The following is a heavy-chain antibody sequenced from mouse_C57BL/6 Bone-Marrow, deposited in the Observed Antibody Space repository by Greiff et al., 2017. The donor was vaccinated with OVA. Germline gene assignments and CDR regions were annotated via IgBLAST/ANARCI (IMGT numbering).Heavy chain of an antibody. CDR3: ARSPQFAY. Sequence: EVQLQQSGTVLARPGASVKMSCKTSGYTFTSYWMHWVKQRPGQGLEWIGAIYPGNSDTSYNQKFKGKAKLTAVTSASTAYMELSSLTNEDSAVYYCARSPQFAYWGQGTLVTVSA. J-gene: IGHJ3*01. V-gene: IGHV1-5*01. CDR2: IYPGNSDT. CDR1: GYTFTSYW.